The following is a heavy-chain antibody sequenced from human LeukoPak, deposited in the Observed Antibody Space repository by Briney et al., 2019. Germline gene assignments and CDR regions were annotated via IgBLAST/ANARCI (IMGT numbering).Heavy chain of an antibody. CDR3: AKETYYYDSSGYYYVPYYFDY. V-gene: IGHV3-23*01. Sequence: GGSLRLSCAASGFTFSSYAMGWVRQAPGKGLEWVSGISVSGDSTYYADSLKGQFTISRDNSKNTLYLQMHSLRAEDTAVYYCAKETYYYDSSGYYYVPYYFDYWGQGTLVTVSS. CDR2: ISVSGDST. D-gene: IGHD3-22*01. J-gene: IGHJ4*02. CDR1: GFTFSSYA.